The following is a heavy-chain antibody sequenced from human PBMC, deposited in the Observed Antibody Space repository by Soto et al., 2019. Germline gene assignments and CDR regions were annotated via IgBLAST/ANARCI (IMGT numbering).Heavy chain of an antibody. V-gene: IGHV5-51*01. CDR2: IYPGDSET. J-gene: IGHJ6*02. CDR3: ARPNAYGGSWYNYYGMDV. CDR1: GYSFSSFY. Sequence: EVQLLQSGAEVRKPGESLKISCVGSGYSFSSFYIGWVRQMPGKGLEWMGLIYPGDSETRYRPSFQGQVTISADKSKNTVYLQWSSLKASDTAIYYCARPNAYGGSWYNYYGMDVWGQGTPLIVS. D-gene: IGHD6-13*01.